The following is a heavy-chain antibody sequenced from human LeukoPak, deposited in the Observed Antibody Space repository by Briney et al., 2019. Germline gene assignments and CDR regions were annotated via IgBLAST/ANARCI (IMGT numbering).Heavy chain of an antibody. CDR2: ISAYNGNT. CDR3: AREFSHYYYYGMDV. V-gene: IGHV1-18*01. Sequence: ASVKDSCKASGYTFTSYGISWVRQAPGQGLEWMGWISAYNGNTNYAQKLQGRVTMTTDTSTSTAYMELRSLRSDDTAVYYCAREFSHYYYYGMDVWGQGTTVTVSS. J-gene: IGHJ6*02. CDR1: GYTFTSYG.